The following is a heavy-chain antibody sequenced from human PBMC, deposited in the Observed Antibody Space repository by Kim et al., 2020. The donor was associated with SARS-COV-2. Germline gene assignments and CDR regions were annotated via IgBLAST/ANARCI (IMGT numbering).Heavy chain of an antibody. Sequence: SVKVSCKASGGSFDYYVVSWIRQAPGQGLEYLGEIIPVYDTPNYSQTFQGRVTITADDSKTSVYLELRNLGPDDTAVYFFARQSHTRDAYDVWGQGTVVTVSS. V-gene: IGHV1-69*13. CDR1: GGSFDYYV. J-gene: IGHJ3*01. CDR3: ARQSHTRDAYDV. CDR2: IIPVYDTP.